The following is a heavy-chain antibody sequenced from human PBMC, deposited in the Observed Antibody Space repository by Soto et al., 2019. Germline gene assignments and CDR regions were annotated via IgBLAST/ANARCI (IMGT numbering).Heavy chain of an antibody. CDR3: ARVRIDSSGYFDY. D-gene: IGHD3-22*01. CDR2: IYYSGST. Sequence: SETLSLTCAVYGGSFSDTYWNWFRQPPGKGLEWIGYIYYSGSTYYNPSLKSRVTISVDTSKNQFSLKLSSVTAADTAVYYCARVRIDSSGYFDYWGQGTLVTVSS. CDR1: GGSFSDTY. V-gene: IGHV4-30-4*08. J-gene: IGHJ4*02.